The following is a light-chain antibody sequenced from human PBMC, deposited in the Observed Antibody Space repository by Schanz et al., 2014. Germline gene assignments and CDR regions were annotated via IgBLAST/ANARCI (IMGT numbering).Light chain of an antibody. Sequence: QSVLTQPPSMSGAPGQRVTISCTGNSSNIGSGYDVHWYQCLPGTAPKLLIYDNNNRPSGVPDRFSGSKSATSASLAISGLRSEDEAHFYCASWDDSVSGLVFGGGTKLTVL. J-gene: IGLJ2*01. CDR2: DNN. CDR3: ASWDDSVSGLV. CDR1: SSNIGSGYD. V-gene: IGLV1-40*01.